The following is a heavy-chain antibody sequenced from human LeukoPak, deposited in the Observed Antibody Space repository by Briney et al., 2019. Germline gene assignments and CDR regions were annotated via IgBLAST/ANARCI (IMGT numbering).Heavy chain of an antibody. CDR3: ATYRSGGGDY. D-gene: IGHD2-15*01. Sequence: PSETLSLTCTVSGGSINSYYWSWIRQPPGKGLEWIGYIYYSGSTNYNPSLKSRVTISVDTSKNQFSLKLSSVTAADTAVYYCATYRSGGGDYWGQGTLVTVSS. V-gene: IGHV4-59*01. J-gene: IGHJ4*02. CDR1: GGSINSYY. CDR2: IYYSGST.